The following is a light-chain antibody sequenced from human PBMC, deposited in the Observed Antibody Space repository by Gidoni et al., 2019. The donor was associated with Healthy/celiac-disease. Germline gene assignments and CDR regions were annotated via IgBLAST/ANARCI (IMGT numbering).Light chain of an antibody. J-gene: IGLJ2*01. V-gene: IGLV1-40*01. Sequence: QSVLTQPPSVSVAPGQTVTISCTGSSSNRGAGYDVHWYQQLPGTAPNILIYGNSNRPSGVPDRFSGSKSGTSASLAITGLQAEDEADYYCQSYDSSLSGFVVFGGGTKLTVL. CDR1: SSNRGAGYD. CDR3: QSYDSSLSGFVV. CDR2: GNS.